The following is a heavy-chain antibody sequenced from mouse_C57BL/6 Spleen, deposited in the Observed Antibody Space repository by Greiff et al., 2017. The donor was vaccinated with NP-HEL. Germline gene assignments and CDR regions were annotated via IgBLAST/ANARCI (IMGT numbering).Heavy chain of an antibody. J-gene: IGHJ1*03. V-gene: IGHV14-1*01. Sequence: EVQLQQSGAELVRPGASVKLSCTASGFNIKDYYMHWVKQRPEQGLEWIGRIDPADGDTAYTPKFQGQATMTADTSSNAAYLQLSSLTSEDTAVYYCTSLITTGVAQDFDVWGTGTTVTVSS. D-gene: IGHD1-1*01. CDR2: IDPADGDT. CDR3: TSLITTGVAQDFDV. CDR1: GFNIKDYY.